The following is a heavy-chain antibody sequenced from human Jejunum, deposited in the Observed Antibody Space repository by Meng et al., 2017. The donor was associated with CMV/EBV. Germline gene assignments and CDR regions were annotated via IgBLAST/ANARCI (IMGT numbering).Heavy chain of an antibody. CDR3: AKYNYGIDY. Sequence: LVGSWGALVQPGGYLRLSCAASGFTFSSYWMTWVRQAPGKGLEWVANIKTDGSDKNYVDSVKGRFTISRDNAQNSLYLQMNSLRAEDTAVYYCAKYNYGIDYWGQGTLVTVSS. V-gene: IGHV3-7*02. CDR2: IKTDGSDK. J-gene: IGHJ4*02. CDR1: GFTFSSYW. D-gene: IGHD5-18*01.